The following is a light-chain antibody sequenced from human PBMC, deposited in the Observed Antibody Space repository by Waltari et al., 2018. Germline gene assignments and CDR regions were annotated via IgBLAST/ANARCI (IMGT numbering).Light chain of an antibody. CDR2: EVF. CDR1: NNDLGNYYL. Sequence: QSALTQPASVSGSPGQSITIPCPGTNNDLGNYYLVSWYRQYPATAPKPMIYEVFKRPSGVSIRFSASKSGNTASLTISGLQAEDEADYYCSSYAGTSSAYVFGTGTKVTVL. J-gene: IGLJ1*01. CDR3: SSYAGTSSAYV. V-gene: IGLV2-23*02.